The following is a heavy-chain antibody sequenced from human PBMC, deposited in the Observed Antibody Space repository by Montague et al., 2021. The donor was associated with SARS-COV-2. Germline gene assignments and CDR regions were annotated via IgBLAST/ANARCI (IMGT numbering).Heavy chain of an antibody. V-gene: IGHV3-30*04. D-gene: IGHD4-17*01. J-gene: IGHJ6*02. Sequence: SLRLSCAASGFTFSSYAMHWVRQAPGKGLEWVAVISYDGSNKYYADSVKGRFTISRDNSKNTLYLQMNSLRAEDTAVYYCARATAGSYYYDMDVWGQGTTVTVSS. CDR1: GFTFSSYA. CDR3: ARATAGSYYYDMDV. CDR2: ISYDGSNK.